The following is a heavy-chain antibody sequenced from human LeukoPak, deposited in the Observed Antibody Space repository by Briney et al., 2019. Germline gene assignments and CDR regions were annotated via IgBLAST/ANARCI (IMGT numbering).Heavy chain of an antibody. J-gene: IGHJ6*03. CDR1: GYSISSGYY. V-gene: IGHV3-7*01. D-gene: IGHD3-10*01. CDR3: ARQVRGSYYGSGSQPYFYYYMDV. Sequence: ETLSLTCSVSGYSISSGYYWGCIRQPPGKGLEWVANIKQDGSEKYYVDSVKGRFTISRDNAKNSLYLQMDSLRAEDTAVYYCARQVRGSYYGSGSQPYFYYYMDVWGKGTTVTISS. CDR2: IKQDGSEK.